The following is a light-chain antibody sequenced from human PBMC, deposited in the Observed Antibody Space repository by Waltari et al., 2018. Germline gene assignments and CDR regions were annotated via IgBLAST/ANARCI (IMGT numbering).Light chain of an antibody. CDR3: QQSFSIPYT. CDR1: QIINKF. V-gene: IGKV1-39*01. J-gene: IGKJ2*01. CDR2: TAS. Sequence: DIQMTQTPSSLPASVGDRVTITCRSRQIINKFLNWYQQKPGKAPRLLIFTASSMQSGVPSRFSGSGSGTEFSLTITSLQPEDFATYYCQQSFSIPYTFGQGTKVEIK.